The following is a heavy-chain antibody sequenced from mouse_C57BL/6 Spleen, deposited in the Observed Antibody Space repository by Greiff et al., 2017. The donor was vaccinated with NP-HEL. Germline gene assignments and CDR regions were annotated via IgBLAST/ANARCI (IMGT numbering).Heavy chain of an antibody. CDR1: GYTFTDYY. J-gene: IGHJ1*03. Sequence: VQLQQSGPELVKPGASVKISCKASGYTFTDYYMNWVKQSHGKSLEWIGDINPNNGGTSYNQKFKGKATLTVDKSSSTAYMELRSLTSEDSAVYYCARRVWYFDVWGTGTTVTVSS. CDR2: INPNNGGT. CDR3: ARRVWYFDV. V-gene: IGHV1-26*01.